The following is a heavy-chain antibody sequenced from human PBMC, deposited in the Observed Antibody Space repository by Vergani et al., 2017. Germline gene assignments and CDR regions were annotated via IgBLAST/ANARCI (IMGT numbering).Heavy chain of an antibody. D-gene: IGHD3-10*01. V-gene: IGHV4-59*01. Sequence: QVQLQESGPGLVKPSETLSLTCTVSGGSISSYYWSWIRQPPGKGLEWIGYIYYSGSTNYNPSLKSRVTISVDTSKNQFSLKLSSVTAADTAVYYCARGITMVRSWLYNWFDPWGQGTLVTVSS. CDR1: GGSISSYY. CDR2: IYYSGST. CDR3: ARGITMVRSWLYNWFDP. J-gene: IGHJ5*02.